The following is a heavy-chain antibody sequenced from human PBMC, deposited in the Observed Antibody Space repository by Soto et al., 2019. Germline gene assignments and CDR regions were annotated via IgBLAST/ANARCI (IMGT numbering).Heavy chain of an antibody. CDR3: ARDPLIAVAGTGYYYGMDV. J-gene: IGHJ6*02. Sequence: SETLSLTCFVSGDSINSDKYYWGWIRQPPGKGLEWIGSIYYRGNTYYNPSLQTRITINPDTSKNQFSLQLNSVTPEDTAVYYCARDPLIAVAGTGYYYGMDVWGQGTTVTVSS. D-gene: IGHD6-19*01. V-gene: IGHV4-39*02. CDR1: GDSINSDKYY. CDR2: IYYRGNT.